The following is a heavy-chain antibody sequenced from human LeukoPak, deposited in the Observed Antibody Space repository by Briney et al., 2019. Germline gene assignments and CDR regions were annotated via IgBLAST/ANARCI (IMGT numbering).Heavy chain of an antibody. D-gene: IGHD2-15*01. J-gene: IGHJ6*04. Sequence: ASVTVSCKASGCTFTSYGISWVRQAPGQGLEWMGWLSAYNGNTNYAQKLQGRVTMTTDTSTSTAYMELRSLRSYDTAVYYCARASGGSRRDYYYGMDVWGKGTTVTVSS. CDR3: ARASGGSRRDYYYGMDV. V-gene: IGHV1-18*04. CDR2: LSAYNGNT. CDR1: GCTFTSYG.